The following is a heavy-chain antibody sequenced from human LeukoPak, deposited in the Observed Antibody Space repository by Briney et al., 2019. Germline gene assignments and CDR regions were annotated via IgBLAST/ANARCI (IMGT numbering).Heavy chain of an antibody. Sequence: SQTLSLTCAVSGGSISSGGYSWSWIRQPPGKGLEWIVYIYHSGSTYYNPSLKSRVTIAIYRSKNTFSLKLSSVTAADTPVYYCARGEQAWLLMTWGPGTLVTASS. V-gene: IGHV4-30-2*01. J-gene: IGHJ5*02. CDR3: ARGEQAWLLMT. CDR2: IYHSGST. D-gene: IGHD3-22*01. CDR1: GGSISSGGYS.